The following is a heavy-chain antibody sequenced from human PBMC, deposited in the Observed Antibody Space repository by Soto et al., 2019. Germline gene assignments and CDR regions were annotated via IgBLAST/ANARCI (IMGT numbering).Heavy chain of an antibody. V-gene: IGHV1-69*13. CDR3: AAVSLYAGGGVAWAGPDY. J-gene: IGHJ4*02. CDR1: GGTFSSYA. CDR2: IIPIFGTA. Sequence: SVKVSCKASGGTFSSYAISWVRQAPGQGLEWMGGIIPIFGTANYAQKFQGRVTITADESTSTAYMELSSLRSEDTAVYYCAAVSLYAGGGVAWAGPDYWGQGTLVTVSS. D-gene: IGHD3-10*01.